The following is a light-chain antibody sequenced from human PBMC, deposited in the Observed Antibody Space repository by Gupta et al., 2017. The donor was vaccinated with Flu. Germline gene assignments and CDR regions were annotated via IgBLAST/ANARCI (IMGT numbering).Light chain of an antibody. CDR3: QSADNSGTYVL. CDR1: TLSNQY. Sequence: GQTAKFTCSGNTLSNQYTYWYQQKPGQAPVLVIFKDTERPSGIPERFSGSNSGTTVTLTISGVQAEDEAAYYCQSADNSGTYVLFGGGTRLTV. J-gene: IGLJ3*02. CDR2: KDT. V-gene: IGLV3-25*03.